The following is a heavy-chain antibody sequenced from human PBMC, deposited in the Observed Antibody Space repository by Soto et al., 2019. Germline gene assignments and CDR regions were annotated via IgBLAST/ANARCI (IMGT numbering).Heavy chain of an antibody. J-gene: IGHJ4*02. CDR3: TCYPLGY. V-gene: IGHV4-4*02. Sequence: QVQLQESGPGLVKPSGTLSLTCAVSGGSISSSNWWSWVRQPPGKGLEWIGEIYHSGSTKYNPTLKSRVTISVHKSKDQFSLKLSSVPAANTAVYYCTCYPLGYWGQGTLVTLPS. CDR2: IYHSGST. D-gene: IGHD2-15*01. CDR1: GGSISSSNW.